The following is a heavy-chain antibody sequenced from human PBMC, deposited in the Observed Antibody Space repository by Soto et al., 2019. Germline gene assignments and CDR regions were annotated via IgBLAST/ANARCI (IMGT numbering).Heavy chain of an antibody. Sequence: PGESLKISCKGSGYSFTSHWIGWVRQMPGKGLEWMGIIYPGDSDTRYSPSFQGQVTISADKSISTAYLQWSSLKASDTAMYYCARHLSPSSWSQGYPYNPPKYYYYGMDVWGQGTTVTVSS. CDR2: IYPGDSDT. J-gene: IGHJ6*02. CDR3: ARHLSPSSWSQGYPYNPPKYYYYGMDV. CDR1: GYSFTSHW. D-gene: IGHD6-13*01. V-gene: IGHV5-51*01.